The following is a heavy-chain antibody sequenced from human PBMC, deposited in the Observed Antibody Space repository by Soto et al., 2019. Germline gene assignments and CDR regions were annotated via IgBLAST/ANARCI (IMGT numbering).Heavy chain of an antibody. CDR3: ARGGQDFCSCPFDY. CDR2: IDNSGST. J-gene: IGHJ4*02. CDR1: GGSISNYF. D-gene: IGHD3-3*01. V-gene: IGHV4-4*07. Sequence: SETLSLTCTVSGGSISNYFCNWIRQPAGKGLEWIGRIDNSGSTNYNPSLKSRITMSADTSRNQFSLKLNSVTAADTAVYYCARGGQDFCSCPFDYWGQGALVTVSS.